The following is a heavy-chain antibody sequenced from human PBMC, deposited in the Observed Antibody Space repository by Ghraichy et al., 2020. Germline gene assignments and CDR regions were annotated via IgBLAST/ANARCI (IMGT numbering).Heavy chain of an antibody. V-gene: IGHV3-23*01. CDR1: EFTFSNYA. CDR2: ISGSPSNT. CDR3: VKDTRRRIIVLVAANANSYYAMEV. J-gene: IGHJ6*04. Sequence: GGSLRLSCVASEFTFSNYAMSWVRQAPGRGLEWVSTISGSPSNTYYPDSVKGRFTISRDNSKNTLYLQLNNLRVEDTAVYYCVKDTRRRIIVLVAANANSYYAMEVWGYENTVTVSS. D-gene: IGHD2-15*01.